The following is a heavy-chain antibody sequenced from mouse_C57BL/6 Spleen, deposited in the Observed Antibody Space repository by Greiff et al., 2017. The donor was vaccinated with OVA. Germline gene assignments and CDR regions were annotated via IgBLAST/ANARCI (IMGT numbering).Heavy chain of an antibody. J-gene: IGHJ1*03. CDR3: ARSYYYGSEYFDV. Sequence: VKLMESGPELVKPGASVKISCKASGYAFSSSWMNWVKQRPGKGLEWIGRIYPGDGDTNYNGKFKGKATLTADKSSSTAYMQLSSLTSEDSAVYFCARSYYYGSEYFDVWGTGTTVTVSS. V-gene: IGHV1-82*01. CDR2: IYPGDGDT. CDR1: GYAFSSSW. D-gene: IGHD1-1*01.